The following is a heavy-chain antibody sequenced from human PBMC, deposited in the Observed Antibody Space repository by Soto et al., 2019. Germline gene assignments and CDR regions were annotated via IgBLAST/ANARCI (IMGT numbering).Heavy chain of an antibody. Sequence: QVQLVQSGAEVKKPASSVIVSCKASGGTFNRFAFSWVRQAPAQGLEWMGGIIPVFGATTYAQNFQDRVSITADASTSTAYMEVSSLRSEDTAVYYCAGSPEWSYALSQLVITTFGFFWGPGTLVTVSP. J-gene: IGHJ4*02. D-gene: IGHD3-22*01. V-gene: IGHV1-69*01. CDR2: IIPVFGAT. CDR3: AGSPEWSYALSQLVITTFGFF. CDR1: GGTFNRFA.